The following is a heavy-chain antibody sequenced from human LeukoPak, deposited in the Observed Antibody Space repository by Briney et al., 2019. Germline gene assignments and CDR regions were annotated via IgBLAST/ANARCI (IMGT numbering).Heavy chain of an antibody. D-gene: IGHD3-9*01. V-gene: IGHV3-53*01. CDR3: ARSDLRRYYFDY. Sequence: GGSLRPSCAASGFTVSSNYMSWVRQAPGKGLEWVSVIYSGGSTYYADSVKGRFTISRDNSKNTLYLQMNSLRAEDTAVYYCARSDLRRYYFDYWGQGTLVTVSS. CDR2: IYSGGST. J-gene: IGHJ4*02. CDR1: GFTVSSNY.